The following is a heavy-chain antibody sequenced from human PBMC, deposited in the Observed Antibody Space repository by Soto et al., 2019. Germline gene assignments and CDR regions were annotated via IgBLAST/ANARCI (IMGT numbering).Heavy chain of an antibody. D-gene: IGHD4-4*01. CDR2: ITGSGAST. CDR3: AKAHYSNYGYVNY. V-gene: IGHV3-23*01. J-gene: IGHJ4*02. Sequence: EVQLLESGGGWVQPGGSLRLSCAASGFTFSDYGMSWVRQAPAKGLEWVSSITGSGASTYYANSVKGRFTISRDKSKNTLYLQMNSLRAEDTAVYYCAKAHYSNYGYVNYWGQGTLFTVSS. CDR1: GFTFSDYG.